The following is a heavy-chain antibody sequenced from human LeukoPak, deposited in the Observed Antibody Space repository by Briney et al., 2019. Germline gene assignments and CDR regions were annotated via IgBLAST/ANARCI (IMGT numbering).Heavy chain of an antibody. Sequence: GGSLRLSCAASGFTFSSYGMHWVSQAPGKGLEWVAFIRYDGSNKYYADSVKGRFTISRDNSKNTLYLQMNSLRAEDTAVYYCARGGSYSAASFDYWGQGTLATVSS. V-gene: IGHV3-30*02. CDR2: IRYDGSNK. CDR1: GFTFSSYG. J-gene: IGHJ4*02. D-gene: IGHD1-26*01. CDR3: ARGGSYSAASFDY.